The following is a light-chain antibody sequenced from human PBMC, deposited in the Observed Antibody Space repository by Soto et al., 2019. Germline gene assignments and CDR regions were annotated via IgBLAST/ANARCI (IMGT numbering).Light chain of an antibody. CDR3: QQRNNWPWT. Sequence: EMVLQQSPAPLSLSPGERATLSCMASQSVSSYLDWYQPKPGQAPRLLIYDTYNRATGIPARFSASGSWTYFTLTISSLAPEDFAVEDWQQRNNWPWTFGQGTKVEVK. J-gene: IGKJ1*01. CDR2: DTY. V-gene: IGKV3-11*01. CDR1: QSVSSY.